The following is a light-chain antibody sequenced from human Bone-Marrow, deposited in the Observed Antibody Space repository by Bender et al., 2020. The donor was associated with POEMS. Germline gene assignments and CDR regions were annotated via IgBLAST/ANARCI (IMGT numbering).Light chain of an antibody. CDR1: SDDVGSYNL. CDR2: GGT. Sequence: QSALTQPASVSGSPGRSVTVSCSGTSDDVGSYNLVSWYQQHPGKAPRLIISGGTKRPSGVSSRFSGSKSGNTASLTISGLLAEDEADYYCSSYATFSTVIFGGGTRLTVL. CDR3: SSYATFSTVI. J-gene: IGLJ2*01. V-gene: IGLV2-23*01.